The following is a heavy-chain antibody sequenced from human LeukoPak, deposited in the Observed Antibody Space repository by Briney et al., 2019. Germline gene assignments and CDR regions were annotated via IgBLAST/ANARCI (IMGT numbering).Heavy chain of an antibody. V-gene: IGHV4-30-2*01. J-gene: IGHJ4*02. CDR1: GGSISSGGYY. CDR2: IYHSGST. Sequence: SETLSLTCNVSGGSISSGGYYWSWIRQPPGKGLEWIGYIYHSGSTYYNPSLKSRVTISVDRSKNQFSLKLSSVTAADTAVYYCARGLVYAIAYYFDYWGQGTLVTVSS. CDR3: ARGLVYAIAYYFDY. D-gene: IGHD2-8*01.